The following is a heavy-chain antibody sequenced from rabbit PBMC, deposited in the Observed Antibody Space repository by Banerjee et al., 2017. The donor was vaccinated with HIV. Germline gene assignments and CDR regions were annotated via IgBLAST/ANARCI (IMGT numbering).Heavy chain of an antibody. V-gene: IGHV1S45*01. D-gene: IGHD1-1*01. CDR1: GFDFSTYG. J-gene: IGHJ4*01. Sequence: QEQLVESGGGLVQPGGSLKLSCKASGFDFSTYGVNWVRQAPGKGLEWIACIYAGNSGTTYYASWVKGRFTISKTSSTTVTLQMTSLTAADTATYFCARGGNYHDLWGPGTLVTVS. CDR3: ARGGNYHDL. CDR2: IYAGNSGTT.